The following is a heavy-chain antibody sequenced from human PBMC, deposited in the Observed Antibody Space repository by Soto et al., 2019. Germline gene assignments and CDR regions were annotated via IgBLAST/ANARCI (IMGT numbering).Heavy chain of an antibody. Sequence: QVQLVESGGSVVRPGRSLRLSCEASGFTFTSYAMHWVRQAPGKGLEWVAVISYDGINGYYADSVKGRFTISRDNSKNTLFLQMSSLRVEDTAVYYCARDRLRLGELSLIGYFDYWGQGTLVTVSS. CDR1: GFTFTSYA. CDR3: ARDRLRLGELSLIGYFDY. D-gene: IGHD3-16*02. V-gene: IGHV3-30*15. J-gene: IGHJ4*02. CDR2: ISYDGING.